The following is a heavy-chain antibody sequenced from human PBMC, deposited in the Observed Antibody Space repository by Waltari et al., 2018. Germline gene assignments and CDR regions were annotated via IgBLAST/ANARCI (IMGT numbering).Heavy chain of an antibody. CDR3: ARPITVAGGTLYYFDY. V-gene: IGHV3-23*01. CDR2: ISGNGGST. Sequence: EVQLLESGGGLVQPGGSLRPSCAASGFTFSSYAMSWVRPAPGKGLEWVSTISGNGGSTYFADSVKGRFTISRDNSKNTLYLQMNSLRAEDTAVFYCARPITVAGGTLYYFDYWGQGTRVTVSS. CDR1: GFTFSSYA. J-gene: IGHJ4*02. D-gene: IGHD6-19*01.